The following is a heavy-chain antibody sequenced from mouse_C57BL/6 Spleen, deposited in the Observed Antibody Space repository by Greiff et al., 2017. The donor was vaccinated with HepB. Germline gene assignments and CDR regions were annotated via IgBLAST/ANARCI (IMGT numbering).Heavy chain of an antibody. CDR3: ARERLGTWYYAMDY. Sequence: EVQLQQSGPELVKPGASVKISCKASGYTFTDYYMNWVKQSHGKSLEWIGDINPNNGGTSYNQKFKGKATLTVDKSSSTDYMEIRSLTSEDSAVYYCARERLGTWYYAMDYWGQGTSVTVSS. V-gene: IGHV1-26*01. CDR2: INPNNGGT. J-gene: IGHJ4*01. CDR1: GYTFTDYY.